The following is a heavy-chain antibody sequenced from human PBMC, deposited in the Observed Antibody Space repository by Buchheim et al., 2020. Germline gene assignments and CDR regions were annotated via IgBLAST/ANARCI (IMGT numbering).Heavy chain of an antibody. CDR2: IYYSGST. CDR3: ARGISGSYYVDY. Sequence: QVQLQESGPGLVKPSETLSLTCTVSGGSISSYYWSWIRQPPGKGLEWIGYIYYSGSTNYNPSLKSRVTISVDTSKNQFSLKLSSVTAADTAVYYCARGISGSYYVDYWGQGT. J-gene: IGHJ4*02. V-gene: IGHV4-59*01. CDR1: GGSISSYY. D-gene: IGHD1-26*01.